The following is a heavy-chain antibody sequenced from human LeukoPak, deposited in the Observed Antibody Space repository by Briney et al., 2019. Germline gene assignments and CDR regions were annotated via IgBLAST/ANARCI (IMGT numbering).Heavy chain of an antibody. Sequence: GGSLRLSCAASGFTFSGFEMNWVRQAPGKGLGWVSYISSSGRTFYYADSVKGRFTISRDNGKNSLYLQMNSLRVEDTAVYYCARDSRGSSWFFDYWGQGALVTVSS. V-gene: IGHV3-48*03. J-gene: IGHJ4*02. CDR2: ISSSGRTF. CDR1: GFTFSGFE. D-gene: IGHD6-13*01. CDR3: ARDSRGSSWFFDY.